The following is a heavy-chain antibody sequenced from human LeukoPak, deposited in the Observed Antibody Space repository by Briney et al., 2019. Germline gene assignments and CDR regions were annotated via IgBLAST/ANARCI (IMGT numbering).Heavy chain of an antibody. CDR3: AKDQGSYYDSSGAIDY. Sequence: GGSLRLSCAASGFTFSSYWMSWVRQAPGKGLEWVANIKQDGSEKYYVDSVKGRFTISRDNSKNTLYLQMNSLRAEDTAVYYCAKDQGSYYDSSGAIDYWGQGTLVTVSS. D-gene: IGHD3-22*01. V-gene: IGHV3-7*01. CDR2: IKQDGSEK. CDR1: GFTFSSYW. J-gene: IGHJ4*02.